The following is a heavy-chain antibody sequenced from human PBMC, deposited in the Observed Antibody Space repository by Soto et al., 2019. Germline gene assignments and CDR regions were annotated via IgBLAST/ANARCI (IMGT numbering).Heavy chain of an antibody. CDR3: ARDSVRDYLYYYYGMDV. D-gene: IGHD4-17*01. CDR1: GFTFSSYT. CDR2: IGTSSSYI. V-gene: IGHV3-21*01. J-gene: IGHJ6*02. Sequence: PGGSLRLSCAASGFTFSSYTMNWVRQAPGRGLEWVASIGTSSSYIYYADSVKGRFTISRDNAKNSLFLQLNSLRADDTAEYYCARDSVRDYLYYYYGMDVWGQGTMVTVSS.